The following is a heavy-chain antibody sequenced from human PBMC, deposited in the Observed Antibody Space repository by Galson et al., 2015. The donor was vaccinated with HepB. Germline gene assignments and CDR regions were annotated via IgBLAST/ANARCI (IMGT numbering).Heavy chain of an antibody. CDR1: GFTFSSYP. D-gene: IGHD2-2*01. CDR2: ISYDGSNK. Sequence: SLRLSCAASGFTFSSYPMHWVRQAPGKGLEWVAVISYDGSNKNYADSVKGRFTISRDNSKKTLYLQMNSLRAEDTAVYYCARGRDDIVVVPAVTTTTHQRHSMDVWGQGTTVTVSS. V-gene: IGHV3-30*04. J-gene: IGHJ6*02. CDR3: ARGRDDIVVVPAVTTTTHQRHSMDV.